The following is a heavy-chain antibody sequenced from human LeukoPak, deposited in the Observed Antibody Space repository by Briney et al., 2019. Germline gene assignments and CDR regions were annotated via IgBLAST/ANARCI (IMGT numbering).Heavy chain of an antibody. CDR2: MNPNSGNT. Sequence: ASVKVSCKASGYTFTSYDINWVRQATGQGLEWMGWMNPNSGNTGYAQKFQGRVTMTRNTSISTAYMELSSLRSEDTAVYYCARAGRRIGTDHLGYWGRGTLVTVSS. V-gene: IGHV1-8*01. J-gene: IGHJ4*02. D-gene: IGHD1-26*01. CDR3: ARAGRRIGTDHLGY. CDR1: GYTFTSYD.